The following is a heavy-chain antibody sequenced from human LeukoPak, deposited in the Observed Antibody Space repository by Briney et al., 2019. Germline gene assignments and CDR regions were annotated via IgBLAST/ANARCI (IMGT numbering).Heavy chain of an antibody. D-gene: IGHD6-19*01. Sequence: SQSLSPTSTVSGASISSYYSSWIRHPAGSVREWVGRTFTMVSTNYNTSLKTRATRSVDTSKNQFTLKLSSVTAPAPAVYYCARNYGSGGYKKGYFDYWGQGTLVTVSS. CDR3: ARNYGSGGYKKGYFDY. V-gene: IGHV4-4*07. CDR2: TFTMVST. CDR1: GASISSYY. J-gene: IGHJ4*02.